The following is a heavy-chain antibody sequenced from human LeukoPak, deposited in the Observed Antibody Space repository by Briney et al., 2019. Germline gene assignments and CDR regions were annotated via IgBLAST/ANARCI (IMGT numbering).Heavy chain of an antibody. Sequence: ASVKVSCKASGYTFTSYDINWVRQATGQGLEWMGWMNPNSGNTGYAQKFQGRVTTTRNTSISTAYMELSSLRSEDTAVYYCAREIVGATTSAFDIWGQGTMVTVSS. CDR2: MNPNSGNT. CDR3: AREIVGATTSAFDI. J-gene: IGHJ3*02. CDR1: GYTFTSYD. V-gene: IGHV1-8*01. D-gene: IGHD1-26*01.